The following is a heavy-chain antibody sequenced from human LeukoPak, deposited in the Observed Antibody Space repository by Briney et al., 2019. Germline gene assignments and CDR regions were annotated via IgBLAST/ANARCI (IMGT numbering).Heavy chain of an antibody. Sequence: GASVNVSCKASGYTFTGYYMHWVRQAPGQGLEWMGWINPNSGGTNYAQKFQGRVTMTRDTSISTAYMELSRLRSDDTAVYYCARMILELAEYYYYYYYMDVWGKGTTVTISS. D-gene: IGHD1-26*01. CDR1: GYTFTGYY. V-gene: IGHV1-2*02. CDR2: INPNSGGT. CDR3: ARMILELAEYYYYYYYMDV. J-gene: IGHJ6*03.